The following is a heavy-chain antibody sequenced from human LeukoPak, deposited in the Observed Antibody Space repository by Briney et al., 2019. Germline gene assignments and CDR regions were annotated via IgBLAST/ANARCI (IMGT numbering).Heavy chain of an antibody. J-gene: IGHJ3*02. D-gene: IGHD3-22*01. V-gene: IGHV1-2*02. CDR3: ARSGNYDSSGEPDAFDI. CDR2: INPNSGGT. CDR1: GYTFTGYY. Sequence: ASVKVSCKASGYTFTGYYMHWVRQAPGQGLEWMGWINPNSGGTNYAQKFQGRVTMTRDTSISTAYMELSRLRSDDTAVYYCARSGNYDSSGEPDAFDIWGQGTMVTVSS.